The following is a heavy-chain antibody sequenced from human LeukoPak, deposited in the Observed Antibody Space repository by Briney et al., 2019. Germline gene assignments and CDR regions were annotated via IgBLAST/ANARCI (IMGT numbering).Heavy chain of an antibody. CDR2: IYSSGIT. V-gene: IGHV4-61*02. CDR1: GASISSGTYY. D-gene: IGHD4-17*01. J-gene: IGHJ4*02. CDR3: ARTGDYLPDY. Sequence: SETLSLTCTVSGASISSGTYYWSWIRQPAGKGLEWIGRIYSSGITNYNPSLKTRVTMSVDTSKKQFSLELRSVTAADTAVYYCARTGDYLPDYWGQGSLVTVSS.